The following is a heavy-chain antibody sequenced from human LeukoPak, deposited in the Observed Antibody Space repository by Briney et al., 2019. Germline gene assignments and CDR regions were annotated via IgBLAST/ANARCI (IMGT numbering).Heavy chain of an antibody. V-gene: IGHV4-61*05. D-gene: IGHD2-2*01. Sequence: SETLSLTCTVSGGSISSNSYYWGWIRQPPGKGLEWIGYIFYTGSTNYNPSLKSRVTISVDTSSNQFSLKLSSVTAADTAVYYCARGSYDYDYWGQGTLVTVSS. CDR2: IFYTGST. CDR1: GGSISSNSYY. CDR3: ARGSYDYDY. J-gene: IGHJ4*02.